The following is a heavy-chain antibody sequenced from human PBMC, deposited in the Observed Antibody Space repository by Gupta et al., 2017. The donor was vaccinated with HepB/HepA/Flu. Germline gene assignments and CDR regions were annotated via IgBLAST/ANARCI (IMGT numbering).Heavy chain of an antibody. CDR2: IYWNDDK. V-gene: IGHV2-5*01. J-gene: IGHJ4*02. CDR1: GFSLSTSGWG. CDR3: AHSYYESSGYPVDY. Sequence: QITLKESGPTLVKPTQTLTLTCTFSGFSLSTSGWGVGWIRQPPGKALEWLALIYWNDDKRYSPSLKSRLTITKDTSKNQVVLTMTNMDPVDTATYYCAHSYYESSGYPVDYWGQGTLVTVSS. D-gene: IGHD3-22*01.